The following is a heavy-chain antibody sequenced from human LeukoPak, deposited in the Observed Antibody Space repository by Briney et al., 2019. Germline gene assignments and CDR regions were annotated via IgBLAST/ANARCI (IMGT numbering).Heavy chain of an antibody. CDR1: GGSLSSYD. Sequence: SETLSLTCTVSGGSLSSYDWSWIRQPAGKGLEWIGRIYTSGSPNYNPSLKSRVTMSVDTSKKQFSLKLSSVTAADTAVYFCARATGSSSWYPRWFDPWGQGTLVTVSS. CDR3: ARATGSSSWYPRWFDP. V-gene: IGHV4-4*07. CDR2: IYTSGSP. D-gene: IGHD6-13*01. J-gene: IGHJ5*02.